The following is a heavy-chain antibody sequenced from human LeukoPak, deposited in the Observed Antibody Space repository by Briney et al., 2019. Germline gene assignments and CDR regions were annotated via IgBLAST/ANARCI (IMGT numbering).Heavy chain of an antibody. CDR1: GYTFTSYG. J-gene: IGHJ6*03. CDR3: ARVWVVPAPYYYYYMDV. V-gene: IGHV1-69*13. Sequence: GASVKVSCKASGYTFTSYGISWVRQAPGQGLEWMGGIIPIFGTANYAQKFQGRVTITADESTSTAYMELSSLRSEDTAVYYCARVWVVPAPYYYYYMDVWGKGTTVTVSS. D-gene: IGHD2-2*01. CDR2: IIPIFGTA.